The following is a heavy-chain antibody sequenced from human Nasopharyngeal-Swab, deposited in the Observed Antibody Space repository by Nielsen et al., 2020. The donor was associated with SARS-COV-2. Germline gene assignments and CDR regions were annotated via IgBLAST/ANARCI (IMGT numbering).Heavy chain of an antibody. J-gene: IGHJ4*02. Sequence: ASVTVSCKSSDYTLTPYNIHWVRQAPGQGLEWMGWINPYSGDTNYAQMFQGRVTMTRDTSITTAYMELSRLRSDDTALYYCGAGTDGRQTDYWGQGTLVTVSS. CDR2: INPYSGDT. D-gene: IGHD6-19*01. CDR3: GAGTDGRQTDY. CDR1: DYTLTPYN. V-gene: IGHV1-2*02.